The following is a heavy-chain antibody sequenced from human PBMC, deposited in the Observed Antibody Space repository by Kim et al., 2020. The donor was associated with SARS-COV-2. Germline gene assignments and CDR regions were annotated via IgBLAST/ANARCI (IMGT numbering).Heavy chain of an antibody. J-gene: IGHJ6*02. Sequence: YAQGLTGRFVCSLETSVSTAYLQISSLKAEDTAVYYCARGKWPGDGMDVWGQGTTVTVSS. V-gene: IGHV7-4-1*02. D-gene: IGHD5-12*01. CDR3: ARGKWPGDGMDV.